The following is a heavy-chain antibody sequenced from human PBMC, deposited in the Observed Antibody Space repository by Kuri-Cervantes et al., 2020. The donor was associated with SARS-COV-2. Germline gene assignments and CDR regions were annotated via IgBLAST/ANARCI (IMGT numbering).Heavy chain of an antibody. V-gene: IGHV3-53*01. CDR1: GFTVSSNY. CDR2: IYSGGST. D-gene: IGHD5-12*01. J-gene: IGHJ6*03. Sequence: GESLKISCAASGFTVSSNYMSWVRQAPGKGLEWVSVIYSGGSTYYADSVKGRFTISRDNSKNTLYLQMNSLRAEDTAVYYCARVAATRNYYYYYMDVWGKGTTVTVSS. CDR3: ARVAATRNYYYYYMDV.